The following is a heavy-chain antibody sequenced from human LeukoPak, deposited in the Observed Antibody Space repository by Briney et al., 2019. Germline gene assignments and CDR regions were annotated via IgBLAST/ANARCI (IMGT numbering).Heavy chain of an antibody. CDR3: ARGLNYYYYYGMDV. CDR1: GGSISSHY. D-gene: IGHD2-21*01. V-gene: IGHV4-59*11. Sequence: PSETLSLTCTVSGGSISSHYWSWIRQLPGKGLEWIGYIYYSGSTNYNPSLKSRVTISVDTSKNQFSLKLSSVTAADTAVYYCARGLNYYYYYGMDVWGQGTTVTVSS. J-gene: IGHJ6*02. CDR2: IYYSGST.